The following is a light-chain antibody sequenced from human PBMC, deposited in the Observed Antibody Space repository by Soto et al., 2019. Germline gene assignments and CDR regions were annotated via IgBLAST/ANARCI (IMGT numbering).Light chain of an antibody. V-gene: IGKV1-39*01. J-gene: IGKJ3*01. CDR2: AAS. CDR3: QQTYI. CDR1: QSIVGN. Sequence: DIPMTQSPSSLSASVGDRVTITCRASQSIVGNLNWYQQKPGKAPKLLISAASTLQSGVPSRFSGSGSGTDFTLTISSLHPEDFATYYCQQTYIFGPGTKVDV.